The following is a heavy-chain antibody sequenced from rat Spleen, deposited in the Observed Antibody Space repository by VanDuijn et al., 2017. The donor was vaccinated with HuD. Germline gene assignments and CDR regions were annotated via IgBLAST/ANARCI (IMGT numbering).Heavy chain of an antibody. CDR2: INTDGGTT. CDR1: GFTFSYHY. V-gene: IGHV5-25*01. CDR3: VKGSDWFAY. J-gene: IGHJ3*01. Sequence: EVQLVESGGGLVQPGRSMKLSCTASGFTFSYHYMAWVRQAPAKGLEWVASINTDGGTTYYPDSLKGRFTISRDNAENTVYLQMSGLRSEDTATYYCVKGSDWFAYWGQGTLVTVSS.